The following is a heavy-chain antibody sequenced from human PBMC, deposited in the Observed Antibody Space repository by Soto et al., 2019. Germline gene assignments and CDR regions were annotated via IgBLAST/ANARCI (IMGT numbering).Heavy chain of an antibody. CDR2: IIPIFGTA. V-gene: IGHV1-69*06. CDR1: GGTFSSYA. CDR3: ARLGTRGPTRGTILGADYYYMDV. D-gene: IGHD3-3*01. J-gene: IGHJ6*03. Sequence: GASVKVSCKASGGTFSSYAISWVRQAPGQGLEWMGGIIPIFGTANYAQKFQGRVTITADKSTSTAYMELSSLRSEDTAVYYCARLGTRGPTRGTILGADYYYMDVWGKGTTVTVSS.